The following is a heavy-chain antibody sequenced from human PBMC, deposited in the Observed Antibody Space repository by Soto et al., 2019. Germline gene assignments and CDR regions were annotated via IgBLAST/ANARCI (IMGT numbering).Heavy chain of an antibody. J-gene: IGHJ1*01. CDR3: ARVYNWNLANYLQH. CDR1: GFTFSDHY. CDR2: STNKAKSYTT. D-gene: IGHD1-20*01. V-gene: IGHV3-72*01. Sequence: EVQLVESGGGLVQPGGSLRLSCAASGFTFSDHYMDWVRQAPGKGLEWVGRSTNKAKSYTTEYAASVKGRFTISRDDSKNSLYLQMDSLRTEDTAVYYCARVYNWNLANYLQHWGQGTLVTVSS.